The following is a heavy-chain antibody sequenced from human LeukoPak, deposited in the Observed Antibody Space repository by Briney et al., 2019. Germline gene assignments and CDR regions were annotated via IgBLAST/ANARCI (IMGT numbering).Heavy chain of an antibody. D-gene: IGHD5-18*01. CDR2: ISSSSSYI. CDR3: ARGTVAVGYNHENGDY. V-gene: IGHV3-21*01. Sequence: PGRSLRLSCAASGFTFSSYSMNWVRQAPGKGLEWVSSISSSSSYIYYADSVKGRFTISRDNAKNSLYLQMNSLRAEDTAVYYCARGTVAVGYNHENGDYWGQGTLVTVSS. CDR1: GFTFSSYS. J-gene: IGHJ4*02.